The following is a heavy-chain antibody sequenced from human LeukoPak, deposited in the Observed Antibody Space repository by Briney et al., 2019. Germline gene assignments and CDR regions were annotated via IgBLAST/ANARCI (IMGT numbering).Heavy chain of an antibody. Sequence: GGSLRLSCAASGFTFSSYEMNWVRQAPGRGLEWVSSISSSSSYIYYADSVKGRFTFSRDNAKNSLYLQMNSLRAEDTAVYYCARDLRGSSWYEGRGDWFDPWGQGTLVTVSS. CDR3: ARDLRGSSWYEGRGDWFDP. V-gene: IGHV3-21*01. CDR2: ISSSSSYI. D-gene: IGHD6-13*01. J-gene: IGHJ5*02. CDR1: GFTFSSYE.